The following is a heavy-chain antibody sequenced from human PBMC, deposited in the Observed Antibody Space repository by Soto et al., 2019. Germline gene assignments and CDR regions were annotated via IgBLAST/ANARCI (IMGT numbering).Heavy chain of an antibody. CDR2: IDPSDSYT. Sequence: SLKISCKGSGYSFTSYWISWVRQMPGKGLEWMGRIDPSDSYTNYSPSFQGHVTISADKSISTAYLQWSSLKASDTAMYYCARLSGPAAMLATYYYGMDVWGQGTTVTVSS. D-gene: IGHD2-2*01. CDR3: ARLSGPAAMLATYYYGMDV. V-gene: IGHV5-10-1*01. CDR1: GYSFTSYW. J-gene: IGHJ6*02.